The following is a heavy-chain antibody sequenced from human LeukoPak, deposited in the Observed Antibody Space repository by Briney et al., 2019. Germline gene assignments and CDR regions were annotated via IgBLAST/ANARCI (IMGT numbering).Heavy chain of an antibody. D-gene: IGHD4-17*01. Sequence: PGGSLRLSCAASGFTFSSYAMHWVRQAPGKGLEWVAVISYDGSNKYYADSVKGRFTISRDNSKNTLYLQMNSPRAEDTAVYYCARDLGTTDDYWGQGTLVTVSS. CDR1: GFTFSSYA. J-gene: IGHJ4*02. CDR3: ARDLGTTDDY. V-gene: IGHV3-30-3*01. CDR2: ISYDGSNK.